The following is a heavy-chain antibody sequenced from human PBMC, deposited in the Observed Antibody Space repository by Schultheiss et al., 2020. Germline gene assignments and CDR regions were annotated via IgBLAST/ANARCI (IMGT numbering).Heavy chain of an antibody. D-gene: IGHD3-22*01. CDR3: AISSDPYYYYGMDV. V-gene: IGHV3-21*01. J-gene: IGHJ6*02. Sequence: GESLKISCAASGFTFSSYSMNWVRQAPGKGLEWVSSISSSSSYIYYADSVKGRFTISRDNAKNSLYLQMNSLRAEDTAVYYCAISSDPYYYYGMDVWGQGTTVTVAS. CDR2: ISSSSSYI. CDR1: GFTFSSYS.